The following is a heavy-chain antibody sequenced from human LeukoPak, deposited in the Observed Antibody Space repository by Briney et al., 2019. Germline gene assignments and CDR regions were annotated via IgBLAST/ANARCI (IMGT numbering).Heavy chain of an antibody. CDR1: GFTFSSYA. CDR2: ISGSGGGT. J-gene: IGHJ6*02. Sequence: GGSLRLSCAASGFTFSSYAMSWVRQAPGKGLEWVSAISGSGGGTYYADSVKGRFTISRDNSKNTLYLQMNSLRAEDTAVYYCAKALSYYDFWSGYYRAGYYYYGMDVWGQGTTVTVSS. D-gene: IGHD3-3*01. V-gene: IGHV3-23*01. CDR3: AKALSYYDFWSGYYRAGYYYYGMDV.